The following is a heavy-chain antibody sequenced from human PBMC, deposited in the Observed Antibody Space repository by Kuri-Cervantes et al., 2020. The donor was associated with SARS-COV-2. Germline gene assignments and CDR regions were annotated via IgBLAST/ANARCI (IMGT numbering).Heavy chain of an antibody. CDR3: AREYTMIVVGPFGS. CDR2: VNPNSGDT. J-gene: IGHJ4*02. Sequence: ASVKVSCKTSGYVFSEYYIHWVRQAPGQGLEYMGWVNPNSGDTNYAQKFQGRVTMTRDTSITTVYMELSGLRSDDTALYYCAREYTMIVVGPFGSWGQGTLVTVSS. CDR1: GYVFSEYY. V-gene: IGHV1-2*02. D-gene: IGHD3-22*01.